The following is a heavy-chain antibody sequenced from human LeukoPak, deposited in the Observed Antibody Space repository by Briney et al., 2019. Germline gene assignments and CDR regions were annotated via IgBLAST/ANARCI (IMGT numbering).Heavy chain of an antibody. J-gene: IGHJ6*03. CDR3: ARHRYYYYYYMDV. Sequence: SETLSLTCAVYGGSFSGYYWSWIRQPPEKGLEWIGEINHSGSTNYNPSLKSRVTISVDTSKNQFSLKLSSVTAADTAVYYCARHRYYYYYYMDVWGKGTTVTISS. V-gene: IGHV4-34*01. CDR2: INHSGST. CDR1: GGSFSGYY.